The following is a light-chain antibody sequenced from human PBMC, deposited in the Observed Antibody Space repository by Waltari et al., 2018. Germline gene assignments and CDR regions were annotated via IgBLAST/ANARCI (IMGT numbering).Light chain of an antibody. J-gene: IGLJ1*01. CDR2: DVS. Sequence: QSALTQPASVSGSPGQSITISCTGTSRDVGNYDWVSWYQQHPGKAPKVVIFDVSYRPARVSNRFSGSKSGNTASRTISGLQAEDEADYYCTSYTSSHSLVFGTGTKVTVL. V-gene: IGLV2-14*03. CDR3: TSYTSSHSLV. CDR1: SRDVGNYDW.